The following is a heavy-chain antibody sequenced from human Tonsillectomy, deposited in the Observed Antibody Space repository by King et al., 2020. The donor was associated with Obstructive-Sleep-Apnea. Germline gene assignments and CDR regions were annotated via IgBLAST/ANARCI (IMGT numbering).Heavy chain of an antibody. V-gene: IGHV4-39*01. CDR3: AGNFDY. Sequence: LQLQESGPGLVKPSETLSLTFTVSGCSISSSSYYWGSIRQPPGKGLEWIVGFYYSGSTYYNPSLKSLVTISVDTSKNQFSLQLSSVTAADTAVYYCAGNFDYWGQGTLVTVSS. CDR2: FYYSGST. CDR1: GCSISSSSYY. J-gene: IGHJ4*02.